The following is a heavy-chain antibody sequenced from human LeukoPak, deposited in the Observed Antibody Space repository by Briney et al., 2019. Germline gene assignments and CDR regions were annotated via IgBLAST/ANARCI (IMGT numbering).Heavy chain of an antibody. CDR3: AKDLDYYDSSGSDY. Sequence: GGSLRLSCAASGFTFSSYGMHWVRQAPGKGPEWVAVIWYDGSNKYYADSVKGRFTISRDNSKNTLYLQMNSLRAEDTAVYYCAKDLDYYDSSGSDYWGQGTLVTVSS. V-gene: IGHV3-33*06. CDR1: GFTFSSYG. J-gene: IGHJ4*02. D-gene: IGHD3-22*01. CDR2: IWYDGSNK.